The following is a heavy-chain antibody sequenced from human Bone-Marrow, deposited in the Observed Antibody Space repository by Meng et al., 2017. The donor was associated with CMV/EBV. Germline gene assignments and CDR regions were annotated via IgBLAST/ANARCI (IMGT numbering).Heavy chain of an antibody. J-gene: IGHJ6*02. CDR2: FYVDGSI. V-gene: IGHV3-66*02. Sequence: GESLKISCTVSGLTVRNNYMTWVRQAPGKGLEWISSFYVDGSIYYADSVKGRFTISRDTSKNTLYLQMNSLRSEDTAVYYCARSTPYYYGMDVWGQGTTVTVSS. CDR1: GLTVRNNY. CDR3: ARSTPYYYGMDV.